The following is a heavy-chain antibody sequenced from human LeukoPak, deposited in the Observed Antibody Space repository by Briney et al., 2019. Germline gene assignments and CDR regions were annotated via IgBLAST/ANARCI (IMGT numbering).Heavy chain of an antibody. Sequence: SETLSLTCTVSGGSISSGDYYWSWIRQPPGKGLEWIGYIYYSGSTYYNPSLKSRVTISVDTSKNQFSLKLSSVTAADTAVYYCARGDYGDYRYNWFDPWGQGTLVTVSS. V-gene: IGHV4-30-4*01. CDR3: ARGDYGDYRYNWFDP. D-gene: IGHD4-17*01. CDR1: GGSISSGDYY. CDR2: IYYSGST. J-gene: IGHJ5*02.